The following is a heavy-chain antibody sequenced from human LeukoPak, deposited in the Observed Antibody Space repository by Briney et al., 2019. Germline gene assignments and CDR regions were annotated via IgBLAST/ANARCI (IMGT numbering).Heavy chain of an antibody. CDR3: TTDGAGFCT. CDR2: INIGGTNT. Sequence: GGSRRLSCAASGFTFNDYYMSWIRQAPGKGREGLSYINIGGTNTHYADSVKGRFTISTDNAKKSLYLEMNNLRAEDTAVYYCTTDGAGFCTWVQGVLATVSS. CDR1: GFTFNDYY. D-gene: IGHD2-8*01. J-gene: IGHJ4*02. V-gene: IGHV3-11*01.